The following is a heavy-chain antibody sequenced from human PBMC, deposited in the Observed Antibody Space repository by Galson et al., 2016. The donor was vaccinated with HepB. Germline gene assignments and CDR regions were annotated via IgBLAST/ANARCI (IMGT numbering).Heavy chain of an antibody. CDR1: GFTFSSYW. CDR2: INQDGGEK. J-gene: IGHJ2*01. V-gene: IGHV3-7*01. CDR3: AKTGGIAARPGNWYFDL. D-gene: IGHD6-6*01. Sequence: SLRLSCAASGFTFSSYWMTWVRQAPGKGLEWVANINQDGGEKYYVDSVRGRFTISRDNAKNSLYLQMNSLRAEDTAVYYCAKTGGIAARPGNWYFDLWGRGTPVTVSS.